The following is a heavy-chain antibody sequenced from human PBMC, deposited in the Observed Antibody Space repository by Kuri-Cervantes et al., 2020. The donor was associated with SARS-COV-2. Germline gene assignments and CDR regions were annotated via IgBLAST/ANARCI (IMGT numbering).Heavy chain of an antibody. V-gene: IGHV4-4*02. Sequence: SETLSLTCAVSGGSISSSNWWSWVRQPPGKGLEWIGEIYHSGSTNYNPSLKGRVTISVDKSKNQFSLKLSSVTAADTAVYYCARSMEYSSSSAHFDYWGQGALVTVSS. D-gene: IGHD6-6*01. CDR1: GGSISSSNW. CDR3: ARSMEYSSSSAHFDY. J-gene: IGHJ4*02. CDR2: IYHSGST.